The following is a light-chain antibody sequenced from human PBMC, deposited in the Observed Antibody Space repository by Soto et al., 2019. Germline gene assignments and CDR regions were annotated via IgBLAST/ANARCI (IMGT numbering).Light chain of an antibody. Sequence: GDRVTITCRASQSIGNWLAWYQQKPGKAPKLLMYDVSSLESGVPSRFSGSRSGTEFTLTISSLQPDDFATYYCQQYSTCWTFGQGTKVDIK. V-gene: IGKV1-5*01. CDR2: DVS. CDR3: QQYSTCWT. J-gene: IGKJ1*01. CDR1: QSIGNW.